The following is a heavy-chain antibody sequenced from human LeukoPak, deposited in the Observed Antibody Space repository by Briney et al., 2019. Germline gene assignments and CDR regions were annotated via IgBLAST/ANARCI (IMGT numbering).Heavy chain of an antibody. CDR2: IYHSGST. CDR3: ARDTSAYYNGFDP. D-gene: IGHD3-22*01. CDR1: GGSISSGGYS. J-gene: IGHJ5*02. V-gene: IGHV4-30-2*01. Sequence: SETLSLTCAVSGGSISSGGYSWNWIRQPPGKGLEWIGYIYHSGSTYYNPSLKSRVTISVDRSKNQFSLKPSSVAAADTAVYYCARDTSAYYNGFDPWGQGTLVTVSS.